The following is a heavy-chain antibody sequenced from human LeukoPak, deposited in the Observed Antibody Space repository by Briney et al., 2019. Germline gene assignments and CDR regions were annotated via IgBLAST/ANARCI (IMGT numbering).Heavy chain of an antibody. J-gene: IGHJ4*02. V-gene: IGHV4-38-2*01. CDR1: GYSLGKNYY. Sequence: ASETLSLTCAVSGYSLGKNYYWGSIRQPPGKGLEWIGRIYGTGSTSYNPSLMNRVTMSVDTSKNHFSLKLTSVTAADTAVYYCARYDSRGSASTRFDYWGQGILVTISS. CDR3: ARYDSRGSASTRFDY. D-gene: IGHD3-16*01. CDR2: IYGTGST.